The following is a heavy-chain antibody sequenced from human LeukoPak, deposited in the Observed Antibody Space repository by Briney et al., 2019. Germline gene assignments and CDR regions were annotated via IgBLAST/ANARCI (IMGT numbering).Heavy chain of an antibody. V-gene: IGHV4-39*01. Sequence: SETLSLTCTVSGVSISSSNSYWGWIRQPPGKGLEWIGSIYYSGNTYYNASLKSQVSISIDTSKNQFSLKLSSVTAADTAVYYCARAITDMITFGGAIPSHFDYWGQGTLVTVSS. CDR2: IYYSGNT. D-gene: IGHD3-16*02. CDR1: GVSISSSNSY. CDR3: ARAITDMITFGGAIPSHFDY. J-gene: IGHJ4*02.